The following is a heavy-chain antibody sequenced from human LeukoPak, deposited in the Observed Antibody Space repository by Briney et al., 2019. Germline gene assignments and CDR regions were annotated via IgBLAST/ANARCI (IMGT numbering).Heavy chain of an antibody. CDR3: ARGRAAVGEGGGDY. CDR2: ISSRSGTI. V-gene: IGHV3-48*02. CDR1: GFTFSSYS. D-gene: IGHD4-17*01. Sequence: PGGSLRLSCAASGFTFSSYSMNWVRQAPGKGLEWVSYISSRSGTIYYADSVKGRFTISRDNAKNSMYLQMNSLRDEDTAVYYCARGRAAVGEGGGDYWGQGTLVTVSS. J-gene: IGHJ4*02.